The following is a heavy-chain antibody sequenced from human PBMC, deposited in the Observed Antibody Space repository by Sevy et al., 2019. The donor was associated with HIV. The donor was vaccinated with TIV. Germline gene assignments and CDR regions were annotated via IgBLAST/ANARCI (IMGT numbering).Heavy chain of an antibody. CDR1: GFTFSDYY. V-gene: IGHV3-11*01. D-gene: IGHD5-18*01. CDR2: ISSRGSTI. Sequence: GGSLRLSCAASGFTFSDYYRSWIRQAPGKGLEWVTYISSRGSTIYYADSVKGRFTISRDNAKNSLYLQMNSLRAEDTAVYYCARVRYTYGSYYFDYWGQGTLVTVSS. J-gene: IGHJ4*02. CDR3: ARVRYTYGSYYFDY.